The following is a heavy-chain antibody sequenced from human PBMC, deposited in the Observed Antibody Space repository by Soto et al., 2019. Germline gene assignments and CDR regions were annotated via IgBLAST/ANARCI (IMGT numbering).Heavy chain of an antibody. V-gene: IGHV3-53*02. CDR3: ARASSYGSPWYYGMDV. CDR2: IYSGGST. CDR1: GFIVSSNY. D-gene: IGHD3-10*01. Sequence: EVQLVETGGGLIQPGGSLRLSCAASGFIVSSNYMSWVRQGPGKGLEWVSVIYSGGSTYYADYVKGRFTIARDNSKNKLYLQMNSLRAEATDVYYCARASSYGSPWYYGMDVWGQGTTVTVSS. J-gene: IGHJ6*02.